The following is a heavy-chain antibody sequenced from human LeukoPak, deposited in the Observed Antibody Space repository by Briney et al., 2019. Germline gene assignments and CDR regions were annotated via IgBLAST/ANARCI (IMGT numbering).Heavy chain of an antibody. Sequence: GGSLRLSCAASEFTFSSYVMSWVRQAPGKGLEWVSAISGSGGSTYYADSVKGRFTISRDNSKNTLYLQMNSLRAEDTAVYYCAKPPRITMIVVVITDAFDIWGQGTMVTVSS. J-gene: IGHJ3*02. CDR2: ISGSGGST. V-gene: IGHV3-23*01. CDR1: EFTFSSYV. CDR3: AKPPRITMIVVVITDAFDI. D-gene: IGHD3-22*01.